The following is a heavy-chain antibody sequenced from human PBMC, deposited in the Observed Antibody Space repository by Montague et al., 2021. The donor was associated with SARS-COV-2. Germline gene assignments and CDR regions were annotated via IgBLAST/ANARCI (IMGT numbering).Heavy chain of an antibody. J-gene: IGHJ4*02. V-gene: IGHV4-59*01. CDR3: SRPYYDSNTLSRDRVAYWVDYCGCVDY. CDR2: IYYSGST. Sequence: SETLSLTCTVPGGSISSYYWSWIRQPPGKGLEWIGYIYYSGSTNYNPSLKSRVTISVDTSKTQFYLTLSSVTAADTAVYYCSRPYYDSNTLSRDRVAYWVDYCGCVDYWGQGTLVTVSS. CDR1: GGSISSYY. D-gene: IGHD3-22*01.